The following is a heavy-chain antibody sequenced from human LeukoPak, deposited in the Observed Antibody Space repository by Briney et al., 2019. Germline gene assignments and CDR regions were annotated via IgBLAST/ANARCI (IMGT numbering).Heavy chain of an antibody. Sequence: GESLKISLKGSGYRFTSYWIRLVRQMPGKGLERMGIIYPGASDSRYSPSFQGQVTISADKSISTAYLQWSSLKASDTAMYYCARHGYLGYCSSISCYPFDYWGQGTLVTVSS. CDR1: GYRFTSYW. J-gene: IGHJ4*02. CDR2: IYPGASDS. V-gene: IGHV5-51*01. CDR3: ARHGYLGYCSSISCYPFDY. D-gene: IGHD2-2*01.